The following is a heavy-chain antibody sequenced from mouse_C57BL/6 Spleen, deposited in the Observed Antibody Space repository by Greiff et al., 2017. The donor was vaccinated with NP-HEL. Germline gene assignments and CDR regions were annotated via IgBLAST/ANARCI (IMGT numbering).Heavy chain of an antibody. CDR1: GYTFTSYW. J-gene: IGHJ2*01. CDR3: ARSTVVPYFDY. Sequence: QVQLKQPGAELVMPGASVKLSCKASGYTFTSYWMHWVKQRPGQGLEWIGEIDPSDSYTNYNQKFKGKSTLTVDKSSSTAYMQLSSLTSEDSAVYYCARSTVVPYFDYWGQGTTLTVSS. D-gene: IGHD1-1*01. V-gene: IGHV1-69*01. CDR2: IDPSDSYT.